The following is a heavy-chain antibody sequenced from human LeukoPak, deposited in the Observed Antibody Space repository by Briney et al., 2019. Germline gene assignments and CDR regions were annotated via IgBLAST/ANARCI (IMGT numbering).Heavy chain of an antibody. V-gene: IGHV3-21*01. CDR1: GFTFSSYS. CDR2: ISSSSSYI. J-gene: IGHJ4*02. D-gene: IGHD6-19*01. CDR3: ARDLARDSGTPSTY. Sequence: GGSLRLSCAASGFTFSSYSMNWVRQAPGKGLEWVSSISSSSSYIYYADSVKGRFTISRDNAKNSLYLQMNSLRAEDTAVYYCARDLARDSGTPSTYWGQGTLVTVSS.